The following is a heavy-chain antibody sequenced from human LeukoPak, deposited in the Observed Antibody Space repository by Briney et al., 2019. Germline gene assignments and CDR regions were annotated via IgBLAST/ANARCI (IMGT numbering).Heavy chain of an antibody. CDR3: ASALRIYYYFDY. CDR1: GFTFSSYG. D-gene: IGHD1-26*01. J-gene: IGHJ4*02. V-gene: IGHV3-30*02. CDR2: IRNDGSIR. Sequence: GGSLRLSCAPSGFTFSSYGMHWVRQAPGKGLEWVAFIRNDGSIRYYADSVKGRFTISRDNSKNTLYLQMNSLRAEDTAVYYCASALRIYYYFDYWGQGTLVTVSS.